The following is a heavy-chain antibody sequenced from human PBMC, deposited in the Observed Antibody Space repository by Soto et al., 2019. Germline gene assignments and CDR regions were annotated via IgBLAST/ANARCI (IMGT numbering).Heavy chain of an antibody. D-gene: IGHD1-26*01. V-gene: IGHV5-51*01. CDR1: GYSFTSYW. J-gene: IGHJ6*02. CDR2: IYPGDSDT. Sequence: ESLKISCKGSGYSFTSYWIGWVRQMPGKGLEWMGIIYPGDSDTRYSPSFQGQVTISADKSISTAYLQWSSLKASDTAMYYCARTLVGATTYYYYGMDVWGQGTTVTVSS. CDR3: ARTLVGATTYYYYGMDV.